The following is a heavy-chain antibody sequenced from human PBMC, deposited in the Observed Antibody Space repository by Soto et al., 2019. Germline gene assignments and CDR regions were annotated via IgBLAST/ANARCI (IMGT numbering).Heavy chain of an antibody. CDR3: AKEMTTNPFEY. J-gene: IGHJ4*02. CDR2: ILYNGTIK. Sequence: GGSLRLSCVASGFTFGSYGMHWVRQAPGKGLEWVAYILYNGTIKSYGDSVKGRFIISRDNAKSTMYLQMNSLRAEDTATYHCAKEMTTNPFEYWGQGALVTVSS. CDR1: GFTFGSYG. V-gene: IGHV3-30*02. D-gene: IGHD4-17*01.